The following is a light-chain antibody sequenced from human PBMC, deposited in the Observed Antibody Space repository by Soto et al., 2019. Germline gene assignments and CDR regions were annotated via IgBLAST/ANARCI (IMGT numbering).Light chain of an antibody. CDR3: QQYNNYPAYT. CDR1: QSISSC. CDR2: DAS. J-gene: IGKJ2*01. Sequence: DIQMTQSPSTLSASVGDRVTITCRASQSISSCLAWYQQKPGKAPKLLIYDASSLETGVPSRFSGSGSGTEFTLTISSLQPDDFAAYYCQQYNNYPAYTFGQGTKLEIK. V-gene: IGKV1-5*01.